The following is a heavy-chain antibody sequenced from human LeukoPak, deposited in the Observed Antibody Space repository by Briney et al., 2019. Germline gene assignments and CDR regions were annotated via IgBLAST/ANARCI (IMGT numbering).Heavy chain of an antibody. Sequence: SETLSLTCAVYGGSFSGYYWSWIRQPPGKGLEWIGEINHSGSTNYNPSLKSRVTMSVDTSKNQFSLKLSSVTAADTAVYYCARAGYCSSTSCYEPWGGYYYYMDVWGKGTTVTISS. V-gene: IGHV4-34*01. CDR2: INHSGST. D-gene: IGHD2-2*01. CDR3: ARAGYCSSTSCYEPWGGYYYYMDV. J-gene: IGHJ6*03. CDR1: GGSFSGYY.